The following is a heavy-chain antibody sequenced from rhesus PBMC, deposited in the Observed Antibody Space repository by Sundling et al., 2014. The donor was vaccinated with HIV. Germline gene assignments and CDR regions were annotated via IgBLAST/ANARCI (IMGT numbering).Heavy chain of an antibody. Sequence: QVQLVQSGAEVKKPGSSVKVSCKASGYTFTDSYIHWVRQAPGQGLEWMGEINPKTGGTNYAQKFQGRVTMTRDTSTSTAYMELSSLRSEDTAVYYCASLRICGLFCYGDYWGQGVLVTVSS. CDR1: GYTFTDSY. CDR2: INPKTGGT. CDR3: ASLRICGLFCYGDY. D-gene: IGHD2-27*01. J-gene: IGHJ4*01. V-gene: IGHV1-138*01.